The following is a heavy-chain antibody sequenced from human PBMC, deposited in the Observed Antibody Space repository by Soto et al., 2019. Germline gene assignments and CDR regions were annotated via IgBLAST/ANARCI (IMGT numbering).Heavy chain of an antibody. V-gene: IGHV3-23*01. CDR2: ISGSGDST. CDR3: AKSVITGKSYYFDY. D-gene: IGHD1-20*01. CDR1: RFTFSNYA. Sequence: GGSLRLSCAASRFTFSNYAMSWVRQAPGKGLEWVSAISGSGDSTYYADSVKGRFAISRDNSENTLYLQMSSLRAEDTAIYYCAKSVITGKSYYFDYWGQGTLVTVSS. J-gene: IGHJ4*02.